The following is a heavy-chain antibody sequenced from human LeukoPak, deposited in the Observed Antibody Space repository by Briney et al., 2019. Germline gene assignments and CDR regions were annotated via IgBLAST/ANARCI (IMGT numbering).Heavy chain of an antibody. Sequence: GSSVTVSCKASGGTFSSYAISWVRQAPGQGLEWMGRIIPIFGIANYAQKFQGRVTITADKSTSTAYMELSSLRSEDTAVYYCARDPYYYGSGSPLNDWYFDLWGRGTLVTVSS. CDR3: ARDPYYYGSGSPLNDWYFDL. CDR1: GGTFSSYA. V-gene: IGHV1-69*04. J-gene: IGHJ2*01. D-gene: IGHD3-10*01. CDR2: IIPIFGIA.